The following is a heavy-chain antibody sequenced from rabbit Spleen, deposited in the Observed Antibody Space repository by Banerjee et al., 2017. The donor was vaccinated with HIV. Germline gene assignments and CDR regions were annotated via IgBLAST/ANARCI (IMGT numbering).Heavy chain of an antibody. J-gene: IGHJ3*01. D-gene: IGHD1-1*01. CDR2: INTGDAST. V-gene: IGHV1S40*01. CDR3: ARDPAYASGSGAYIPYL. Sequence: QSLEESGGDLVKPGASLTLTCTASGVSFNDKDVMCWVRQAPGKGLEWITCINTGDASTYYASWVNGRFTISSHNAQNTLYLQLNSLTVADTATYFCARDPAYASGSGAYIPYLGGQGTLVTVS. CDR1: GVSFNDKDV.